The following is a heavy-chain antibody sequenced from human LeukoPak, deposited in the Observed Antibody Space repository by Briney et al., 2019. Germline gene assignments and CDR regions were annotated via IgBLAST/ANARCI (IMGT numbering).Heavy chain of an antibody. Sequence: PSETLSLTCTVSGGSISSYYWSWIRQPPGKGLEWIGYIYYSGSTNYNPSLKSRVTIPVDTSKNQFSLKLSSVTAADTAVYYCARTTEGGYTYDYFYYYYMDVWGKGTTVTISS. CDR1: GGSISSYY. J-gene: IGHJ6*03. V-gene: IGHV4-59*01. CDR3: ARTTEGGYTYDYFYYYYMDV. CDR2: IYYSGST. D-gene: IGHD5-18*01.